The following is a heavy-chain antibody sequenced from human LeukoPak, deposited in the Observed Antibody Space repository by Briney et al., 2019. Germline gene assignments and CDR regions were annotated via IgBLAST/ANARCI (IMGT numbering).Heavy chain of an antibody. CDR3: ARLQYCSGTSCYWFGP. D-gene: IGHD2-2*01. V-gene: IGHV4-39*07. J-gene: IGHJ5*02. CDR2: IYHTGST. Sequence: SETLSLTCIVSGGSISTSAYYWGWIRQPPGEGLQWIGYIYHTGSTYYNPSLKSRVTISVDTSKNQFSLRLSSVTAADTAVYYCARLQYCSGTSCYWFGPWGQGTLVTVSS. CDR1: GGSISTSAYY.